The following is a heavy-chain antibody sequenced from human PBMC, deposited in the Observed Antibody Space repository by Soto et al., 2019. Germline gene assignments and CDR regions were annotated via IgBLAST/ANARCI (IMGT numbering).Heavy chain of an antibody. D-gene: IGHD3-10*01. CDR3: ARGATVPFGRFDL. J-gene: IGHJ4*02. Sequence: QVQLVQSGAEVKKPGASAKVSCRASGYIFLTHGFSCVRQAPGQGPEWMGCISTERGNTNFAQKFRGRVTMTIAASTTTVYMELTSLTPDDTAVYYSARGATVPFGRFDLWGQGTLITVSS. V-gene: IGHV1-18*01. CDR2: ISTERGNT. CDR1: GYIFLTHG.